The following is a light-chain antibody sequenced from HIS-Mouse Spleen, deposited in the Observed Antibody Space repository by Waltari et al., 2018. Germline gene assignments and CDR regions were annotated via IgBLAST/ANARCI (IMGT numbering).Light chain of an antibody. CDR3: SSYAGSNNLV. Sequence: QSALTQPPSASVSPGQSVPISCTGTSSAVGGYNYVSWYQQHPGKAPKLMIYEVSKRPSGVPDRFSGSKSGNTASLTVSGLQAEDEADYYCSSYAGSNNLVFGGGTKLTVL. CDR2: EVS. CDR1: SSAVGGYNY. V-gene: IGLV2-8*01. J-gene: IGLJ2*01.